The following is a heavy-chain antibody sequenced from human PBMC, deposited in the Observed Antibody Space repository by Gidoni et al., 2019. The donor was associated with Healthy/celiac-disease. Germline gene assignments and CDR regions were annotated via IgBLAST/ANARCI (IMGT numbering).Heavy chain of an antibody. V-gene: IGHV3-9*01. J-gene: IGHJ4*02. Sequence: EVQLVESGGGLVQPGRSLRLSCAASGFTFDDYAMHWVRQAPGKGLEWVSGISWNSGSIGYADSVKGRFTISRDNAKNSLYLQMNSLRAEDTALYYCAKDRGVWGSYRQPHFDYWGQGTLVTVSS. D-gene: IGHD3-16*02. CDR1: GFTFDDYA. CDR3: AKDRGVWGSYRQPHFDY. CDR2: ISWNSGSI.